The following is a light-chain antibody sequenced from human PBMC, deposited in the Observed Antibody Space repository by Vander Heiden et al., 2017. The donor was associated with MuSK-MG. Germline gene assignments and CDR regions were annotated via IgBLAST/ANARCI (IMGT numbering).Light chain of an antibody. CDR3: QRDCRTWT. CDR2: GAS. V-gene: IGKV3-20*01. J-gene: IGKJ1*01. Sequence: EIVLTQSPGTLSLSPGERATLSCRATQTVSNSYLAWYQQKPGQAPRLLIYGASNRANGIPDRFSGSGSGTDFTLTIIRLEPEDFAVYFWQRDCRTWTFGQGTKVEVK. CDR1: QTVSNSY.